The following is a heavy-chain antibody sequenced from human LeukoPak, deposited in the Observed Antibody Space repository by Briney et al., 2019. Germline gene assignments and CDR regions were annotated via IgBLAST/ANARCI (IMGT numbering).Heavy chain of an antibody. Sequence: SQTLSLTCAVSGGSISSGGYSWSWIRQPPGKGLEWIGEINHSGSTNYNPSLKSRVTISVDTSKNQFSLKLSSVTAADTAVYYCARGRYWGQGTLVTVSS. V-gene: IGHV4-30-2*01. CDR1: GGSISSGGYS. J-gene: IGHJ4*02. CDR3: ARGRY. CDR2: INHSGST.